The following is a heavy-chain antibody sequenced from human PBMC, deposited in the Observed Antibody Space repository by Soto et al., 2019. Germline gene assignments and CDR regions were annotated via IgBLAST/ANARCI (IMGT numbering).Heavy chain of an antibody. CDR2: IYYSGST. Sequence: QLQLQESGPGLVKPSETLSLTCTVSGGSISSSSYYWGWIRQPPGKGLEWIGSIYYSGSTYYNPSLNSRVTLPVDTSKNQFSLKLSSVTAADTAVYYCARQRSSTNYYYYGMDVWGQGTTVTVSS. CDR1: GGSISSSSYY. V-gene: IGHV4-39*01. D-gene: IGHD6-13*01. CDR3: ARQRSSTNYYYYGMDV. J-gene: IGHJ6*02.